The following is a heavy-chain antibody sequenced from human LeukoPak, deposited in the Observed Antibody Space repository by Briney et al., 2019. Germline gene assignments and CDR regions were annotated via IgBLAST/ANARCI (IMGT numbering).Heavy chain of an antibody. V-gene: IGHV7-4-1*02. CDR1: GYTFTSYA. Sequence: ASVKVSCKASGYTFTSYAMNWVRQAPGQGLEWMGWINTNTGNPTYAQGFTGRFVFSLDTSVSTAYLQISSLKAEGTTVYYCAREPTSTAFYDSSGFDYWGQGTLVTVSS. CDR2: INTNTGNP. D-gene: IGHD3-22*01. CDR3: AREPTSTAFYDSSGFDY. J-gene: IGHJ4*02.